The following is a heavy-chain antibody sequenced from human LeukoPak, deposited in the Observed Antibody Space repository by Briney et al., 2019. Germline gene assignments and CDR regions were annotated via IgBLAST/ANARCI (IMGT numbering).Heavy chain of an antibody. V-gene: IGHV3-33*01. D-gene: IGHD3-22*01. Sequence: GGSLRLSCAASGFTFSSYGMHWVRQAPGKGLEWVAVIWYEGSNEYYADSVKGRFTISRDNSKNTLYLQMNRLRAEDTAVYYCARDTYDSSGYYWVDYWGQGTLVTVSS. CDR1: GFTFSSYG. J-gene: IGHJ4*02. CDR2: IWYEGSNE. CDR3: ARDTYDSSGYYWVDY.